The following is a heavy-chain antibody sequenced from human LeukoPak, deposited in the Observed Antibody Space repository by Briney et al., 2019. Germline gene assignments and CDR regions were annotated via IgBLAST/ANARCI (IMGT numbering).Heavy chain of an antibody. CDR1: GYTFTSYG. D-gene: IGHD3-22*01. J-gene: IGHJ4*02. CDR3: AIHPSDSSGYFSY. Sequence: ASVKVSCKASGYTFTSYGISWVRQAPGQGLEYMGWIDTKTGNPTYAQGSTGRFVFSLDTSVSTAYLQISSLKAEDTAVYYCAIHPSDSSGYFSYWGQGALVTVSS. V-gene: IGHV7-4-1*02. CDR2: IDTKTGNP.